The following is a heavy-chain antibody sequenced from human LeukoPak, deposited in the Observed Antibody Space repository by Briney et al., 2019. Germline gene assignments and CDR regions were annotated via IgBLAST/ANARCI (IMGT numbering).Heavy chain of an antibody. D-gene: IGHD2-15*01. CDR2: SKGDGTYT. Sequence: PGGSLRLSCVASGFTLSRYWMHWVRQDPGKGLMWVSRSKGDGTYTNSADSVKGRFTISRDNSKNTLYLQVKNLRAEDTAVYYCAKGLHSAGSCDSSLDSWGQGTLVTVTS. CDR3: AKGLHSAGSCDSSLDS. J-gene: IGHJ4*02. CDR1: GFTLSRYW. V-gene: IGHV3-74*01.